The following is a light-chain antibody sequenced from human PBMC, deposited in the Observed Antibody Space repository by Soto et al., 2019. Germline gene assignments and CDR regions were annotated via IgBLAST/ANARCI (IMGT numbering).Light chain of an antibody. J-gene: IGKJ1*01. V-gene: IGKV1-39*01. Sequence: DIQMTQSPSSLSASVGDRVTITCRASHSISGYLNWYQQKPGEAPKLLIYTASSLQSGVPSRFSGSGSGTEFTLTISSLQPGDFATYYCQQCYSFPRTFGQGTKVDIK. CDR1: HSISGY. CDR3: QQCYSFPRT. CDR2: TAS.